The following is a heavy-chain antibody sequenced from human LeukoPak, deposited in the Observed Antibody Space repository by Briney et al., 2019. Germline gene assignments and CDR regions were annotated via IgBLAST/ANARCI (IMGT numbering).Heavy chain of an antibody. CDR1: GGSLSGYY. V-gene: IGHV4-34*01. Sequence: SETLSLTCAVYGGSLSGYYWSWIRQPPGKGLEWIGEINHSGSTNYNPSLKSRVTISVDTSKNQFSLKLSSVTAADTAVYYCARVPSFWSGYYKYYFDYWGQGTLVTVSS. CDR2: INHSGST. D-gene: IGHD3-3*01. J-gene: IGHJ4*02. CDR3: ARVPSFWSGYYKYYFDY.